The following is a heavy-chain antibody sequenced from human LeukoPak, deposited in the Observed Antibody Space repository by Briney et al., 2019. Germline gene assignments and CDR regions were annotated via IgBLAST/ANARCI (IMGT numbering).Heavy chain of an antibody. CDR1: GFSVSDYH. J-gene: IGHJ4*02. CDR3: ARDPSYGDYTRFDF. CDR2: IYSGGST. Sequence: PGGSLRLSCAASGFSVSDYHMNWVRQAPGKGLEWVSVIYSGGSTDYAGSVKGRFTISRDNSENTVYIEVNTLRAEDTAVYYCARDPSYGDYTRFDFWGQGALVTISS. D-gene: IGHD4-17*01. V-gene: IGHV3-53*01.